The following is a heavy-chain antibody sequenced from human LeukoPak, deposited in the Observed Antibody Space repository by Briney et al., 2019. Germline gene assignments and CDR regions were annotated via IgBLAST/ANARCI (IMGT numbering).Heavy chain of an antibody. J-gene: IGHJ4*02. CDR2: INQAGSDK. Sequence: GGSLRLPCVVSGFTFSNYWLSWVRQAPGRGLEWVANINQAGSDKNYVDSVRGRFIISRDNAKSSLYLQMNSLRADDTAVYYCARPLREILGTYWGQGALVTVS. V-gene: IGHV3-7*01. D-gene: IGHD1-26*01. CDR1: GFTFSNYW. CDR3: ARPLREILGTY.